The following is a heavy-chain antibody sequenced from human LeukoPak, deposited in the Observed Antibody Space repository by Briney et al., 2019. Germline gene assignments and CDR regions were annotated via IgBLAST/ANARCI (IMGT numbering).Heavy chain of an antibody. CDR2: IFHSGST. D-gene: IGHD4-23*01. Sequence: SETLSLTCAVSGGSISRSDWWSWVRQSPGKGLEWIGEIFHSGSTKYNPSLKSRVTISVDTSKNQFSLKLSSVTAADTAVYYCARLKTRTTVVTLLGYYYYGMDVWGQGTTVTVSS. J-gene: IGHJ6*02. CDR1: GGSISRSDW. V-gene: IGHV4-4*02. CDR3: ARLKTRTTVVTLLGYYYYGMDV.